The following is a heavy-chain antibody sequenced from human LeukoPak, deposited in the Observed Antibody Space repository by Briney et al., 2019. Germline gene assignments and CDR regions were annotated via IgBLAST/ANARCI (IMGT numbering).Heavy chain of an antibody. CDR3: ARKDSGAAFDN. J-gene: IGHJ3*02. Sequence: GGSLRLSCAASGFTFSSYWMSWVRQAPGKGLEWVSYISSSSTTISYADSVKGRFTISRDNAKNSLYLQMNSLRAEDTAVYYCARKDSGAAFDNWGQGTMVTVSS. CDR1: GFTFSSYW. D-gene: IGHD1-26*01. V-gene: IGHV3-48*04. CDR2: ISSSSTTI.